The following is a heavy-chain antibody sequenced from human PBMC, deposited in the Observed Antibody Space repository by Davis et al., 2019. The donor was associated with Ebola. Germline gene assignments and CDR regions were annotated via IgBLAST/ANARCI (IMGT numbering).Heavy chain of an antibody. CDR1: GGSISSSSYY. V-gene: IGHV4-39*07. CDR3: ARVWNDYGSGSYYDY. J-gene: IGHJ4*02. D-gene: IGHD3-10*01. Sequence: SETLSLTCTVSGGSISSSSYYWGWIRQPPGKGLEWIANIYSRGSTYYNASLKSRVTISVDTSKNQFSLKLSSVTTADTAVYYCARVWNDYGSGSYYDYWGQGILVTVSS. CDR2: IYSRGST.